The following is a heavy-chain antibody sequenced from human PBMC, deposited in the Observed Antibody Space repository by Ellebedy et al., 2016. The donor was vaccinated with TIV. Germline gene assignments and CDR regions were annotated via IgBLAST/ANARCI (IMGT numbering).Heavy chain of an antibody. CDR3: ARARDYSRGGRYPIYFFDS. V-gene: IGHV1-69*13. CDR2: IIPIFSTP. Sequence: SVKVSCKASGGTSNNYAINWVRQAPGQGLEWMGGIIPIFSTPNYAQKFQDRVTITADESTSTAYMALSSLRSEDTAVYYCARARDYSRGGRYPIYFFDSWGQGTLVTVSS. J-gene: IGHJ4*02. CDR1: GGTSNNYA. D-gene: IGHD2-15*01.